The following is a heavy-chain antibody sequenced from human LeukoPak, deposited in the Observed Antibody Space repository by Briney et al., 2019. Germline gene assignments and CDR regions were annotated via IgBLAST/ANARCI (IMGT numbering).Heavy chain of an antibody. CDR2: ISSSSSYI. Sequence: KSGGSLRLSCATSGFTFSSYSMNWVRQAAGKGLEWVSSISSSSSYIYYADSVKGRFTISRDNAKNSLYLQMNSLRAEDTAVYYCARDDDFWSVSDYWGQGTLVTVSS. D-gene: IGHD3-3*01. J-gene: IGHJ4*02. CDR1: GFTFSSYS. CDR3: ARDDDFWSVSDY. V-gene: IGHV3-21*01.